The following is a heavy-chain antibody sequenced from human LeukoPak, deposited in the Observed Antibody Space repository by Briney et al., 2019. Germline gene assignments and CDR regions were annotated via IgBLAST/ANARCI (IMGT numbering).Heavy chain of an antibody. D-gene: IGHD5-18*01. CDR1: GFTFSSYA. V-gene: IGHV3-23*01. CDR3: AKQPWIQLWLEPFDY. CDR2: ISGSGGST. Sequence: GGSLRLSCAASGFTFSSYAMSWVRQAPGKGLEWVSAISGSGGSTYYADSVKGRFTISRDNSKNTLYLQMNSLRAEDTAVYYCAKQPWIQLWLEPFDYWGQGTLVTVSS. J-gene: IGHJ4*02.